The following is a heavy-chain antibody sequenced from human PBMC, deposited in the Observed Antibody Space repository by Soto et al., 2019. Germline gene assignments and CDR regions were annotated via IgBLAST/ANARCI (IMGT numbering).Heavy chain of an antibody. Sequence: GASVKVSCKASGYTFTSYGISWVRQAPGQGLEWMGWISAYNGNTNYAQELQGRVTMTTDTSTSTAYMELRSLRSDDTAVYYCARAKDVRFPGTYYDILYWGQGTLVTVSS. CDR2: ISAYNGNT. V-gene: IGHV1-18*04. CDR3: ARAKDVRFPGTYYDILY. J-gene: IGHJ4*02. D-gene: IGHD3-9*01. CDR1: GYTFTSYG.